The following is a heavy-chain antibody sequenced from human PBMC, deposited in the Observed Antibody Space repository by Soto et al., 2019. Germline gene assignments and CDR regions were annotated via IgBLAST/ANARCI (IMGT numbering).Heavy chain of an antibody. V-gene: IGHV4-4*02. Sequence: QVQLQESGPGLVKPSGTLSLTCAVSGGSISSSNWWSWVRQPPGKGLEWIGEIYHSGSTNYHPSLKSRVTISVDTSKNQFSLQLSSVTAADTAVYYCARSPDSSGYYPRRYYYGMDVWGQGTTVTVSS. CDR2: IYHSGST. J-gene: IGHJ6*02. D-gene: IGHD3-22*01. CDR1: GGSISSSNW. CDR3: ARSPDSSGYYPRRYYYGMDV.